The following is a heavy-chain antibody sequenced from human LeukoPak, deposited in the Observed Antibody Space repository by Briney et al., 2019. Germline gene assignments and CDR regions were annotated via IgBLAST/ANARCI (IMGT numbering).Heavy chain of an antibody. CDR1: GCTFSSYS. Sequence: PGGSLRLSCAASGCTFSSYSMNWVRQAPGKGLEWVSSISSSSSYIYYADSVKGRFTISRDNAKNSLYLQMNSLRAEDAAVYYCARSVMTGSTTRAFDMWGQGTMVTVSS. CDR3: ARSVMTGSTTRAFDM. V-gene: IGHV3-21*01. D-gene: IGHD2/OR15-2a*01. CDR2: ISSSSSYI. J-gene: IGHJ3*02.